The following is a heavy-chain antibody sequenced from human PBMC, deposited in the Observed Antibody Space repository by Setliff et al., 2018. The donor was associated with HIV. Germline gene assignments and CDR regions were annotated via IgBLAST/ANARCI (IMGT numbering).Heavy chain of an antibody. CDR3: APIDPFPHDYSNSSFDY. CDR1: GYTFTSYA. Sequence: ASVKVSCKASGYTFTSYAMHWVRQAPGQRLEWMGWINAGNGNTKYSQKFQGRVTITRDISASTAYMGLSSLGSEDTAVYYCAPIDPFPHDYSNSSFDYWGQGTLVTVSS. V-gene: IGHV1-3*01. J-gene: IGHJ4*02. D-gene: IGHD4-4*01. CDR2: INAGNGNT.